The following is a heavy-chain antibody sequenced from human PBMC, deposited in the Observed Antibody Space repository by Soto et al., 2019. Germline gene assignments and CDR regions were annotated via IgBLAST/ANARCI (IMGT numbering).Heavy chain of an antibody. CDR1: GFNFDDYT. J-gene: IGHJ6*02. Sequence: GGSLRLSCAASGFNFDDYTMHWVRQAPGKGLEWVSLISWDGGSTYYADSVKGRFTISRDNSKNSLYLQMNSLRTEDTALYYCAKDINAGSSSWYIPRYGMDVWGQGTTVTVSS. D-gene: IGHD6-13*01. V-gene: IGHV3-43*01. CDR3: AKDINAGSSSWYIPRYGMDV. CDR2: ISWDGGST.